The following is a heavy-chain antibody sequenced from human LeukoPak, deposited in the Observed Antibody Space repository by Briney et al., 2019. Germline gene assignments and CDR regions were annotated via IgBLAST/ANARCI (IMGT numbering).Heavy chain of an antibody. CDR2: MSDTGGGNT. Sequence: GGSLRLSCAASGFNFRRYAMSWVRQAPGKGLEWVSSMSDTGGGNTYYADSVRGRFAISRDNSKNMLYLQMNSLRAEDTAVYYCAKQGTLGGSWYPPDSWGQGTLVTVSS. J-gene: IGHJ5*02. V-gene: IGHV3-23*01. CDR1: GFNFRRYA. D-gene: IGHD6-13*01. CDR3: AKQGTLGGSWYPPDS.